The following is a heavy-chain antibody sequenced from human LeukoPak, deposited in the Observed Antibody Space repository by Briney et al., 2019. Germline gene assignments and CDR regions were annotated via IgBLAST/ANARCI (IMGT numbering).Heavy chain of an antibody. CDR1: GGSISSYY. CDR3: ARVTGSSSWLYYFDY. D-gene: IGHD6-13*01. J-gene: IGHJ4*02. V-gene: IGHV4-59*01. Sequence: PSETLSLTCTVSGGSISSYYWSWIRQPPGKGLEWIGYIYYSGSTNYNPSLKSRVTISVDTSKNQFSLKLSSVTAADTAVYYCARVTGSSSWLYYFDYWGQGTLVTVSS. CDR2: IYYSGST.